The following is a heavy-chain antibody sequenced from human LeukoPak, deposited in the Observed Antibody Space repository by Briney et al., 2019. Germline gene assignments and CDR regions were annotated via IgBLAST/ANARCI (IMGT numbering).Heavy chain of an antibody. J-gene: IGHJ4*02. CDR1: GASISSYF. D-gene: IGHD5-12*01. V-gene: IGHV4-4*09. CDR2: IYTSGNT. CDR3: ARQAGGYDPFDY. Sequence: SETLSLTCSVSGASISSYFWSWIRQPPGKGLEWIGYIYTSGNTNYNPSLKSRVTISVDTSKNQFSLKLSSVTAADTAVYYCARQAGGYDPFDYWGQGTLVSVSS.